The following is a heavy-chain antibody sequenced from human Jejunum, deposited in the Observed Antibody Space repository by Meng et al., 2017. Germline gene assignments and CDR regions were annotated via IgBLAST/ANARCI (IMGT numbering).Heavy chain of an antibody. D-gene: IGHD2-2*01. CDR1: GDSINSTPYY. J-gene: IGHJ4*02. Sequence: GSLRLSCTVSGDSINSTPYYWGWVRQPPGEGLEWLGSISYSGNTYYNPSLKSRVTISVDTSKNQFSLKVTSVTAADTAVYYCASDQYASAWFKYWGQGALVTVSS. CDR3: ASDQYASAWFKY. V-gene: IGHV4-39*07. CDR2: ISYSGNT.